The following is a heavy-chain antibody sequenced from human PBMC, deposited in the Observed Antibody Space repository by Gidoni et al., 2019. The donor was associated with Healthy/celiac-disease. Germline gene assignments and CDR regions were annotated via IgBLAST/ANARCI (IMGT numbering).Heavy chain of an antibody. CDR3: ARDLGYCSGGSCSQFDY. D-gene: IGHD2-15*01. V-gene: IGHV3-21*01. J-gene: IGHJ4*02. Sequence: QAPGKGLEWVSSISSSSSYIYYADSVKGRFTISRDNAKNSLYLQMNSLRAEDTAVYYCARDLGYCSGGSCSQFDYWGQGTLVTVSS. CDR2: ISSSSSYI.